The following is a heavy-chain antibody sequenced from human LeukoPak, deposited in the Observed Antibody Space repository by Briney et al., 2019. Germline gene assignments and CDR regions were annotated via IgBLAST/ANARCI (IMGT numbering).Heavy chain of an antibody. D-gene: IGHD6-6*01. CDR3: AKPIAARPPNWFDP. V-gene: IGHV3-48*01. CDR1: GFTFSRDS. CDR2: INGGGSPI. Sequence: GGSLRLSCAASGFTFSRDSMNWVRQAPGKGLEWVSYINGGGSPIYYADSVRGRFTISRDNAKNSLYLQMNSLRAEDTAVYYCAKPIAARPPNWFDPWGQGTLVTVSS. J-gene: IGHJ5*02.